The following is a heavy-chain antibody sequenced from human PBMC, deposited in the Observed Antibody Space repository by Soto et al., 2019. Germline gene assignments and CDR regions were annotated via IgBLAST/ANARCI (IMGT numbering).Heavy chain of an antibody. D-gene: IGHD1-1*01. V-gene: IGHV3-33*01. CDR3: ARDDLFVDNGLGH. CDR1: GFSFSAHG. Sequence: QVQLVESGGGVVRPGTSLRLSCAATGFSFSAHGMHWVRQAPGKGLEWLAVIHAGSAEGYADSVRGRFTIASDNARNILYLQMANFRTDDAALSYCARDDLFVDNGLGHWGQGTLVTVSS. CDR2: IHAGSAE. J-gene: IGHJ4*02.